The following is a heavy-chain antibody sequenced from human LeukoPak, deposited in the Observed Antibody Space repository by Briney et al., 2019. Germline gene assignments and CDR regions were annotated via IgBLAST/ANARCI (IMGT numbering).Heavy chain of an antibody. Sequence: SETLSLTCTVSGGSISSYYWSWIRQPAGKGLEWIGRIYTSGSTNYNPSLKSRVTMSVDTSKNQFSLKLSSVTAADTAVYYCARGYDKWLRYYYFDYWGQGTLVTVSS. J-gene: IGHJ4*02. CDR1: GGSISSYY. V-gene: IGHV4-4*07. CDR2: IYTSGST. D-gene: IGHD5-12*01. CDR3: ARGYDKWLRYYYFDY.